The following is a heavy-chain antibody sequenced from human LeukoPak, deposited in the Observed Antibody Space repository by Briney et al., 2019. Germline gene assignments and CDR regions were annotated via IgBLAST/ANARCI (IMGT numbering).Heavy chain of an antibody. V-gene: IGHV3-73*01. J-gene: IGHJ6*03. D-gene: IGHD2-2*02. CDR2: IRSKASSYAT. Sequence: PGGSLRLSCAASGFTFSGSAMHWVRQASGKGLEWVGRIRSKASSYATAYAASVKGRFTISRDDSKNTAYLQMNSLKTEDTAVYYCTRSTHPVPAAISSYYYMDVWGKGTTVTVSS. CDR3: TRSTHPVPAAISSYYYMDV. CDR1: GFTFSGSA.